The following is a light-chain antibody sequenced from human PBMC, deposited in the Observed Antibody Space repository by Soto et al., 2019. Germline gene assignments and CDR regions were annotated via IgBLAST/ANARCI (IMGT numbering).Light chain of an antibody. J-gene: IGLJ1*01. V-gene: IGLV2-14*01. CDR3: SSYTGSSTLGV. CDR2: DVT. Sequence: QSALTQPASVSGSPGQSITISCTGTSSDVGGYNHVSWYQQHPGKAPKLMIYDVTNRPSGVSNRFSGSKSGNTASLTISGLQAEDEADYYCSSYTGSSTLGVFGTGTKVTVL. CDR1: SSDVGGYNH.